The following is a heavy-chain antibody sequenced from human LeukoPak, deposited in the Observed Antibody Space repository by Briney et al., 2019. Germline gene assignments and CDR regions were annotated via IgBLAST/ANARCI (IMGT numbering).Heavy chain of an antibody. CDR2: IRSKAYGETT. V-gene: IGHV3-49*04. CDR1: GFTFGDYA. J-gene: IGHJ4*02. CDR3: TRVGGYYDILTGYPTDDY. Sequence: PGRSLRLSCTASGFTFGDYAMSWVRQAPGKGLEWVGFIRSKAYGETTEYAAPVKGRFTISRDDSKSIAYLQMNSLKTEDTAVYYCTRVGGYYDILTGYPTDDYWGQGTLVTVSS. D-gene: IGHD3-9*01.